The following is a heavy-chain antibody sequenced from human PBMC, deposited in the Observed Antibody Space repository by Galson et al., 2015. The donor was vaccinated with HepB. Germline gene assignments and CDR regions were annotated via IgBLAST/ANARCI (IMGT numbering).Heavy chain of an antibody. V-gene: IGHV1-24*01. CDR2: FDPEDGET. J-gene: IGHJ4*02. CDR3: ATITMVRGVITTFDY. CDR1: GYTLTELS. D-gene: IGHD3-10*01. Sequence: SVKVSCKVSGYTLTELSMHWVRQAPGKGLEWMGGFDPEDGETIYAQKFQGRVTMTEDTSTDTAYMELSSLRSEDTAAYYCATITMVRGVITTFDYWGQGTLVTVSS.